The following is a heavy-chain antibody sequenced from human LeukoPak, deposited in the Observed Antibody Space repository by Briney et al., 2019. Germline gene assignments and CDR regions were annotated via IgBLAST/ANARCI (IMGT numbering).Heavy chain of an antibody. D-gene: IGHD3-10*01. CDR1: GFTFSSYS. V-gene: IGHV3-21*01. CDR3: AMTMVQGLVRYDPPDY. CDR2: ISSSSSYI. Sequence: PGGSLRLSCAASGFTFSSYSMNWVRQAPGKGLEWVSSISSSSSYIYYADSVKGRFTISRDNAKNSLYLQMNSLRAEDTAVYYCAMTMVQGLVRYDPPDYWGQGTLVTVSS. J-gene: IGHJ4*02.